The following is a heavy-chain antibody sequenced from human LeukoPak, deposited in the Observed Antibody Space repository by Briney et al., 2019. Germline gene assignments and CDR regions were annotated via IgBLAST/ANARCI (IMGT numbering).Heavy chain of an antibody. CDR2: ISGSGGST. V-gene: IGHV3-23*01. Sequence: GGSLRLSCAASGFTFSSYAMSWVRQAPGKGLEWVSAISGSGGSTYYADSVKGRFTISRDNSKNTLYLQMNSLRAEDTAVYYCAKDPNWGITGTYFDYWGQGTLVTVSS. CDR3: AKDPNWGITGTYFDY. CDR1: GFTFSSYA. J-gene: IGHJ4*02. D-gene: IGHD1-14*01.